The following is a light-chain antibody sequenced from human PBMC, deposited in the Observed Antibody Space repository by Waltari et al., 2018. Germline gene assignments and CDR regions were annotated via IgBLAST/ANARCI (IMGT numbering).Light chain of an antibody. J-gene: IGKJ4*01. CDR2: DVS. Sequence: IWMTQPPSSLSAAVGDRVTITCRVSQDIYVYLAWFQQKSGKAPKSLIYDVSVLQGGVPSKFSGSGSGTDFTLTISNLQPEDSATYFCQQYISFPLTFGGGTKVEIK. CDR1: QDIYVY. V-gene: IGKV1-16*02. CDR3: QQYISFPLT.